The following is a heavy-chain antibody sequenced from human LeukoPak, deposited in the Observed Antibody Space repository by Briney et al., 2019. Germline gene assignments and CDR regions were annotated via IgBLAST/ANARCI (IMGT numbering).Heavy chain of an antibody. CDR2: INHSGST. D-gene: IGHD5-18*01. J-gene: IGHJ5*02. CDR1: GGSFSGYY. Sequence: PSETLSLTCAVYGGSFSGYYWSWIRQPPGKGLEWIGEINHSGSTNYNPSLKSRVTISVDTSKNQFSLKLSSVTAADTAVYYCARDTYPGFDPWGQGTLVTVSS. CDR3: ARDTYPGFDP. V-gene: IGHV4-34*01.